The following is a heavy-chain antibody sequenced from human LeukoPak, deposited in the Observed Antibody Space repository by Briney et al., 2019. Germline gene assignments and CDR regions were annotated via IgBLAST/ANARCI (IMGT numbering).Heavy chain of an antibody. D-gene: IGHD2-2*01. CDR2: IYPGDSDT. V-gene: IGHV5-51*01. Sequence: GESLKISCKGSGYSFTSYWIGWVRQTPGKGLEWMGIIYPGDSDTRYSPSFQGQVTISADKSISTAYLQWSSLKASDTAMYYCARLREGGQLLGALYYYGMDVWGQGTTVTVSS. J-gene: IGHJ6*02. CDR1: GYSFTSYW. CDR3: ARLREGGQLLGALYYYGMDV.